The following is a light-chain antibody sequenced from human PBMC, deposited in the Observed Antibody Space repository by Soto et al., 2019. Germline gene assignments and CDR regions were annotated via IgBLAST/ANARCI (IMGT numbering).Light chain of an antibody. CDR2: GAS. CDR3: QQYGSSPRT. V-gene: IGKV3-20*01. CDR1: QGIGDT. J-gene: IGKJ1*01. Sequence: QSPPKVSGSEGEVVNVSARASQGIGDTLAWYQHKPGQAPRLLIYGASSRATGIPDRFSGSGSGTDFTLTISRLEPEDFAVYYCQQYGSSPRTFGQGTKVDIK.